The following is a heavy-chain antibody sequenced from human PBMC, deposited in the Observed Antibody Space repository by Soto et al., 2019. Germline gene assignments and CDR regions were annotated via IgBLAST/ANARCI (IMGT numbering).Heavy chain of an antibody. CDR1: GYTFHNDG. CDR2: ISAYSGNT. V-gene: IGHV1-18*01. Sequence: ASVKVSCKASGYTFHNDGASWVRQAPGQGLEWMGWISAYSGNTNYAQKLQGIVTMTTDTSTSTAYMKLRSLRSDDTAEYYCARGPAGVDVGGQGTSVTVS. D-gene: IGHD2-2*01. CDR3: ARGPAGVDV. J-gene: IGHJ6*02.